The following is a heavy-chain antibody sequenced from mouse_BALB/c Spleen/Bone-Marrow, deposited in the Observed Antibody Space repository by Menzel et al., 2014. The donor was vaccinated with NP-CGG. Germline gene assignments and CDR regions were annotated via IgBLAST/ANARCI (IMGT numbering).Heavy chain of an antibody. CDR2: IGGDGST. Sequence: VQGVESGPGLVAPSQSLSITCTVSGFSLTGYGVSWVRQSPGKGLEWLGMIGGDGSTDYNSALKSRLSISKDNSKSQVFLKMNSLQTDDTARYYCARDSFLITRALDYWGQGTSVTVSS. CDR1: GFSLTGYG. CDR3: ARDSFLITRALDY. D-gene: IGHD2-4*01. V-gene: IGHV2-6-7*01. J-gene: IGHJ4*01.